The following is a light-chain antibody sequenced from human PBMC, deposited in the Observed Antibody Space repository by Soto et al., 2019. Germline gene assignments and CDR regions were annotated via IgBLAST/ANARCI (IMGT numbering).Light chain of an antibody. J-gene: IGKJ3*01. CDR3: QQYNNWPFT. CDR1: QSISSN. Sequence: ERVMTQSPATLSVSPGERATLSCRASQSISSNLAWYQQKPGQAPRLLIYGASTRATGIPARFSGSGSGTEFTLTISSLQSEDFAVYYCQQYNNWPFTFGP. V-gene: IGKV3-15*01. CDR2: GAS.